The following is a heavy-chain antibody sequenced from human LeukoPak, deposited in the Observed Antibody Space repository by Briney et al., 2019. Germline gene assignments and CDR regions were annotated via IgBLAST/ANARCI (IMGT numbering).Heavy chain of an antibody. V-gene: IGHV4-4*07. CDR1: GGSISSYY. CDR2: IYNSGST. J-gene: IGHJ4*02. CDR3: ARGGRGYYGSGSYYIF. Sequence: PSETLSLTCTVSGGSISSYYWSWIRQPAGKGLEWIGRIYNSGSTNYNPSLKSRVTISVDTSKNQFSLKLSSVTAADTAVYYCARGGRGYYGSGSYYIFWGQGTLVTVSS. D-gene: IGHD3-10*01.